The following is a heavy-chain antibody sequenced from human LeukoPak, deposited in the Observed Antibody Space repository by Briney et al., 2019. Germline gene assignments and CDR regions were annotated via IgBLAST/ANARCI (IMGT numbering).Heavy chain of an antibody. CDR1: GFTFSSYG. Sequence: GGSLRLSCAASGFTFSSYGMHWVRQAPGKGLEWVAFIRYDGSNKYYADSVKGRFTISRDNSKNTLYLQMNSLRAEDTAVYYCAKEGPTPMGATIPFDYWGQGTLVTVSS. CDR2: IRYDGSNK. V-gene: IGHV3-30*02. J-gene: IGHJ4*02. CDR3: AKEGPTPMGATIPFDY. D-gene: IGHD1-26*01.